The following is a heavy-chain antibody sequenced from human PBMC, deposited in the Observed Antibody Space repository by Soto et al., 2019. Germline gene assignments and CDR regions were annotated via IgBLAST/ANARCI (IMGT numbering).Heavy chain of an antibody. V-gene: IGHV1-18*01. D-gene: IGHD2-2*01. CDR2: SSPFNGNT. Sequence: QVQLVQSGAEVKQPGASVKVSCKTSGYTFTSYGVSWVRQAPGQGLEWMGWSSPFNGNTNYAQKFQGRVTMTTDTSTSTADMELRRLGSDDTAVYYCARDYCSSSYCYGAYYYDGMDVWGQGTTVTVSS. CDR3: ARDYCSSSYCYGAYYYDGMDV. J-gene: IGHJ6*02. CDR1: GYTFTSYG.